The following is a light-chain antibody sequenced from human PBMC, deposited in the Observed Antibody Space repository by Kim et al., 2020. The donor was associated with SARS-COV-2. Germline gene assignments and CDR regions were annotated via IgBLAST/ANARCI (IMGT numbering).Light chain of an antibody. CDR1: QSVSSN. CDR3: QQYNNCPPWT. V-gene: IGKV3-15*01. J-gene: IGKJ1*01. Sequence: EIVMTQSPATLSVSPGERVTLSCRASQSVSSNLAWYQQKPGQAPRLLIYGASTRATGIPARFSGSGSGTEFTLTISSLQSEDFAVYYCQQYNNCPPWTVGQGTKVDIK. CDR2: GAS.